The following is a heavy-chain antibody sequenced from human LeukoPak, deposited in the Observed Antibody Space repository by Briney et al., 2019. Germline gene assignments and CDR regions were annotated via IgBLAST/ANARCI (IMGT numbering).Heavy chain of an antibody. V-gene: IGHV1-24*01. D-gene: IGHD3-3*01. CDR1: GYTFTGYY. CDR3: ATIGQRFGVGY. Sequence: ASVKVSCKASGYTFTGYYMHWVRQAPGKGLEWMGGFDPEDGETIYAQKFQGRVTMTEDTSTDTAYMELSSLRSEDTAVYYCATIGQRFGVGYWGQGTLVTVSS. CDR2: FDPEDGET. J-gene: IGHJ4*02.